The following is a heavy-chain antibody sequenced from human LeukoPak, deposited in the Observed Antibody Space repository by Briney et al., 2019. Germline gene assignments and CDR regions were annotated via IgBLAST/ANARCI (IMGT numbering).Heavy chain of an antibody. Sequence: GASVKVSCKASGYTFISYVISWVRQAPGQGLEWMGWISTYNGDTKHAQKFQGRVTMTTETSTRKAYMELRSLRSDDTAVYYCARVIYDDSGYPTADYWGPGTLVTVSS. CDR2: ISTYNGDT. V-gene: IGHV1-18*01. CDR3: ARVIYDDSGYPTADY. D-gene: IGHD3-22*01. CDR1: GYTFISYV. J-gene: IGHJ4*02.